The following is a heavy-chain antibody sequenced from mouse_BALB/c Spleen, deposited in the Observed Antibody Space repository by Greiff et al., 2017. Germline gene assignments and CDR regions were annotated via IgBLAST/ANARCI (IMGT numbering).Heavy chain of an antibody. CDR1: GFTFNTYA. Sequence: EVKLMESGGGLVQPKGSLKLSCAASGFTFNTYAMNWVRQAPGKGLEWVARIRSKSNNYATYYADSVKDRFTISRDDSQSMLYLQMNNLKTEDTAMYYCVRQFDYWGQGTTLTVSS. V-gene: IGHV10-1*02. J-gene: IGHJ2*01. CDR3: VRQFDY. CDR2: IRSKSNNYAT.